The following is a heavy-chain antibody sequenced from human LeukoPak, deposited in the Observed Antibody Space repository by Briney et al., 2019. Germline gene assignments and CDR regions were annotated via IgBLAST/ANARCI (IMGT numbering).Heavy chain of an antibody. J-gene: IGHJ4*02. Sequence: PSETLSLTCTVSGGSISSYYWSWIRQPPGKGLEWIGYTYYSGSTNYNPSLKSRVTISVDTSKNQFSLKLSSVTAADTAVYYCARERASGSGRTNGGFDYWGQGTLVTVSS. V-gene: IGHV4-59*01. CDR3: ARERASGSGRTNGGFDY. CDR1: GGSISSYY. D-gene: IGHD3-10*01. CDR2: TYYSGST.